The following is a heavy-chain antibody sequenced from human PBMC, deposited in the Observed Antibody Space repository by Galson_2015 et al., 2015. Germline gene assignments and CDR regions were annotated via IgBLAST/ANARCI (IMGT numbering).Heavy chain of an antibody. D-gene: IGHD3-16*01. CDR2: MNTSGGST. Sequence: SVKVSCKASGYTFTSYYIHWVRQAPGQGLDWMGIMNTSGGSTSYAQKFQDRVTMTRDTSTSTVYMKLSSLRSEDTAVYYCARDLRLGELPFDYWGQGTLVTVSS. CDR1: GYTFTSYY. CDR3: ARDLRLGELPFDY. J-gene: IGHJ4*02. V-gene: IGHV1-46*01.